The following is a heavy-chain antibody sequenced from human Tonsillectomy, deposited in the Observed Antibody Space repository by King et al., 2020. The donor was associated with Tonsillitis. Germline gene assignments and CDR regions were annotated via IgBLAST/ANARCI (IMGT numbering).Heavy chain of an antibody. J-gene: IGHJ5*02. CDR1: GGSFSGYY. CDR3: ARAVYSSSWYGWFDP. D-gene: IGHD6-13*01. V-gene: IGHV4-34*01. CDR2: INHSGST. Sequence: HVQLQKWGAGLLKPSETLSLTCAVYGGSFSGYYWSWIRQPPGKGLEWIGEINHSGSTNYNPSLKSRVTISVDTSKNQFSLKLSSVTAADTAVYYCARAVYSSSWYGWFDPWGQGTLVTVSS.